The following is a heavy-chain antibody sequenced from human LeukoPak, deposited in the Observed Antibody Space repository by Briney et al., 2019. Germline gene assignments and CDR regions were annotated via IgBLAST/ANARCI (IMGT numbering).Heavy chain of an antibody. Sequence: EASVKVSCKASGYTFTSYGISWVRQAPGQGLEWMGWVSAYNGNTNYAQKLQGRVTMTTDTSTSTAYMELRSLRSDDTAVYYCARVGISFEDYYYYYMDVWGKGTTVTVSS. D-gene: IGHD3-9*01. CDR1: GYTFTSYG. CDR3: ARVGISFEDYYYYYMDV. J-gene: IGHJ6*03. CDR2: VSAYNGNT. V-gene: IGHV1-18*01.